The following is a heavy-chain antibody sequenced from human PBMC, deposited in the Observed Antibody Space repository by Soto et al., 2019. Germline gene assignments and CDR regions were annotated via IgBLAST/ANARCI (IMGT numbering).Heavy chain of an antibody. CDR1: GYTFTSYD. Sequence: QVQLVQSGAEVKKPGASVKVSCKASGYTFTSYDINWVRQATGQGLEWMGWMNPNSGNTGYAQKFQGRVTMTRNTSXSXXYMELSSLRSEDTAVYYCARGPPKQWLVRHNWFDPWGQGTLVTVSS. D-gene: IGHD6-19*01. J-gene: IGHJ5*02. CDR3: ARGPPKQWLVRHNWFDP. V-gene: IGHV1-8*01. CDR2: MNPNSGNT.